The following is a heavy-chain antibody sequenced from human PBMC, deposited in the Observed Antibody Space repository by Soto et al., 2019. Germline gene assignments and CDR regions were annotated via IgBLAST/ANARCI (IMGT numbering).Heavy chain of an antibody. J-gene: IGHJ5*02. CDR2: IYYSGST. V-gene: IGHV4-30-4*01. D-gene: IGHD2-2*01. CDR3: ARGRMVVPSANWFDP. Sequence: SETLSLTCTVSGDSISSGDYYWSWIRQPPGKGLEWIGYIYYSGSTYYNPSLKSRVSISTDTSKNQFSLKLSSVTAADTAVYYCARGRMVVPSANWFDPWGQGTLVTVSS. CDR1: GDSISSGDYY.